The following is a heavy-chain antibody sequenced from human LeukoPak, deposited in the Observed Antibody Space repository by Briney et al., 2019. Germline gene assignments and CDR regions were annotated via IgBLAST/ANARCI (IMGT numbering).Heavy chain of an antibody. CDR2: INHSGST. J-gene: IGHJ4*02. D-gene: IGHD3-3*01. Sequence: SESLSLTCAVYGGSFSGYYWSWIRQPPGKGLEWIGEINHSGSTNYNPSLKSRVTISVDTSKKQISLKLSSVIAADTAVYYCARGGLLYRYSCDYWGQGTLVTVSS. V-gene: IGHV4-34*01. CDR3: ARGGLLYRYSCDY. CDR1: GGSFSGYY.